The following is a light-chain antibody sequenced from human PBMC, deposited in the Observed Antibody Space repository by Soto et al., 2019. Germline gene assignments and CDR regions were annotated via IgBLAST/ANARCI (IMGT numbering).Light chain of an antibody. J-gene: IGKJ2*01. CDR1: QIISTY. CDR2: GAS. CDR3: QQSYSTPHT. V-gene: IGKV1-39*01. Sequence: DIQMTQSPSSLAASVGDRVTISCRASQIISTYLNWYQQKPGQVPTLLIYGASSLQSGVPSRFSASGSGTDFTLSISSLHREDFATYYCQQSYSTPHTFGQGTKLEIK.